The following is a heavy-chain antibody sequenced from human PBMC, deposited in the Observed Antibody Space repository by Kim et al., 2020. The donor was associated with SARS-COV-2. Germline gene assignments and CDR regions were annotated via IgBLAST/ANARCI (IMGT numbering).Heavy chain of an antibody. Sequence: GGSLRLSCAASGFTFSNYGMHWVRQAPGKGLEWVAVMSFDGGHEYYADSVKGRFTMSRDNSRSTVYLQMSTLRPEDTAVYFCAKDPRYCTWSTCDLFPLQNFFDLWRQGTLVTVP. CDR2: MSFDGGHE. D-gene: IGHD2-8*01. J-gene: IGHJ5*02. CDR3: AKDPRYCTWSTCDLFPLQNFFDL. CDR1: GFTFSNYG. V-gene: IGHV3-30*18.